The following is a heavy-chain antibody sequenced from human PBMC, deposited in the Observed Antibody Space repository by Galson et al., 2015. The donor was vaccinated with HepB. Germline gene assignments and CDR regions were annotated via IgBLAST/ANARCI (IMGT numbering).Heavy chain of an antibody. Sequence: CAISGDSVSSNRATWNWIRQSPSSGLEWLGRTYYRSKWSNDYAVSVKSRITINPDTSKNQFSLHLNSVTPEDTAVYYCVREGYYFDYWGQGTLVTVSS. V-gene: IGHV6-1*01. CDR3: VREGYYFDY. CDR1: GDSVSSNRAT. CDR2: TYYRSKWSN. J-gene: IGHJ4*02.